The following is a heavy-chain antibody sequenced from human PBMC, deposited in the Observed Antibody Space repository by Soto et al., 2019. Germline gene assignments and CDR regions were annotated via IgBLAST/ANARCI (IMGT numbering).Heavy chain of an antibody. CDR1: GFIFIDYG. V-gene: IGHV3-30*18. CDR3: AKDRPVKARSGSLSS. J-gene: IGHJ5*02. CDR2: ISYDGGNR. D-gene: IGHD1-26*01. Sequence: GGSLRLSCVVSGFIFIDYGMHWVRQAPGKGLEWVALISYDGGNRYYADPVKGRFTISRDNSKNTLYLQMNSLRAEDTAVYYCAKDRPVKARSGSLSSWGQGTLVTVSS.